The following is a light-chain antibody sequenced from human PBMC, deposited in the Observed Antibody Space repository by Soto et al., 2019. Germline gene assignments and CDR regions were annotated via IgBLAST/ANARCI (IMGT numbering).Light chain of an antibody. CDR3: QQYNNWPRT. CDR1: QSVNSN. Sequence: EIVMTQSPATLSVSPGERATLSCRASQSVNSNLAWYQQKHGQAPRLLIYAASTRATGIPARFNGSGSGTELTITISSLQSEDFEIYYCQQYNNWPRTFGQGTKVDIK. J-gene: IGKJ1*01. V-gene: IGKV3-15*01. CDR2: AAS.